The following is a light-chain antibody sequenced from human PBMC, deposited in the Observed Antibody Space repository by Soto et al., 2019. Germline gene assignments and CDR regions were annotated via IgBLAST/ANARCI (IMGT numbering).Light chain of an antibody. CDR3: MQVLQTPLT. Sequence: DIVMTQSPLSLPVTPGEPASISCGSSQSLLHSNGYNYVDWYLQKPGQPPQLLIFLGSSRASGVPDRFNGSGSGTDFTLRITTVEAEDVGVYYCMQVLQTPLTFGGGTKLEIK. CDR2: LGS. CDR1: QSLLHSNGYNY. V-gene: IGKV2-28*01. J-gene: IGKJ4*01.